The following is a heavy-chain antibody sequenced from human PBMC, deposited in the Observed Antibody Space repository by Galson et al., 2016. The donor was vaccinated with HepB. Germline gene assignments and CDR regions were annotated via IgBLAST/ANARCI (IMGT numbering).Heavy chain of an antibody. Sequence: SETLSLTCTVSSGSMISGYYWSWIRQSPGQRLEWIGFISYTGNTNYNPSLESRGTISVDTSKNQLSLRLISVTAADTAVYFCVRDGWGSSHFEYWGQGTLVTVSS. V-gene: IGHV4-59*01. D-gene: IGHD3-10*01. J-gene: IGHJ4*02. CDR3: VRDGWGSSHFEY. CDR2: ISYTGNT. CDR1: SGSMISGYY.